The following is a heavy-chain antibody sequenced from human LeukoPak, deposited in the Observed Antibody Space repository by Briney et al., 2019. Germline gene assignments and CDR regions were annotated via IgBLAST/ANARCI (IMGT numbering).Heavy chain of an antibody. J-gene: IGHJ4*02. CDR2: ISSTGGGT. V-gene: IGHV3-23*01. CDR3: AKQLGYCSDGSCYFPY. Sequence: GGSLRLSCAGSGFTFSSYAMSWVRQAPGKGLEWVSVISSTGGGTFYADSVKGRFTISRDNSKSTMFLQMNSLRAEDTAVYYCAKQLGYCSDGSCYFPYWGQGTLVTVSS. D-gene: IGHD2-15*01. CDR1: GFTFSSYA.